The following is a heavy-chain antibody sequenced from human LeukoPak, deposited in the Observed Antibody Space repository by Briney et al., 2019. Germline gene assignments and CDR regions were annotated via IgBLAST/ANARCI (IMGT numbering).Heavy chain of an antibody. J-gene: IGHJ6*03. CDR3: ARDLQSYYDFWSGYGPYYYMDV. V-gene: IGHV3-21*01. Sequence: GGSLRLSCAASGFTFSSYSMNWVRQAPGKGLEWVSSISSSSYIYYADSVKGRFTISRDNAKNSLYLQLNSLRAKDTAVYYCARDLQSYYDFWSGYGPYYYMDVWGKGTTVTVSS. CDR2: ISSSSYI. D-gene: IGHD3-3*01. CDR1: GFTFSSYS.